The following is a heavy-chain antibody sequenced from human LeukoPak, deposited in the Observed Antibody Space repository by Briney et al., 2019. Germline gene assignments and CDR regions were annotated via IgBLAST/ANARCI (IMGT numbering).Heavy chain of an antibody. CDR2: INAGNGNT. D-gene: IGHD6-6*01. Sequence: ASVKVSCKASGYTFTSYYMHWVRQAPGQRLEWMGWINAGNGNTKYSQKFQGRVTITRDTSASTAYMELSSLRSEDTAVYYCATSIAARPIFPIYGMDVWGQGTTVTVSS. J-gene: IGHJ6*02. CDR1: GYTFTSYY. CDR3: ATSIAARPIFPIYGMDV. V-gene: IGHV1-3*01.